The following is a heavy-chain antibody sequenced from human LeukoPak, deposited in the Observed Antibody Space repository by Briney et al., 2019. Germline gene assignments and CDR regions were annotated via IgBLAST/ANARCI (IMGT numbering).Heavy chain of an antibody. CDR1: GYTFTSYG. CDR2: ISAYNGNT. D-gene: IGHD3-10*01. J-gene: IGHJ3*02. CDR3: ARTIPFGPKSRGWGAFDI. Sequence: ASVKVSCKASGYTFTSYGISWVRQAPGQGLEWMGWISAYNGNTNYVQKLQGRVTMTTDTSTSTAYMELRSLRSDDTAVYYCARTIPFGPKSRGWGAFDIWGQGTMVTVSS. V-gene: IGHV1-18*01.